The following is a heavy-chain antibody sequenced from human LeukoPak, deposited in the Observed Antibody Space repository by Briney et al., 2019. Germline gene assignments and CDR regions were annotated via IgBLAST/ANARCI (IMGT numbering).Heavy chain of an antibody. CDR2: INPSGGST. J-gene: IGHJ4*02. V-gene: IGHV1-46*01. D-gene: IGHD2-21*01. CDR3: ARDHGGGGLRGFDY. CDR1: GYTFTSYD. Sequence: ASVKVSCKASGYTFTSYDINWVRQSTGPGLECLGIINPSGGSTSYAQKFQGRVTMTRDTSTSTVYMELSSLRSEDTAVYYCARDHGGGGLRGFDYWGQGTLVTVSS.